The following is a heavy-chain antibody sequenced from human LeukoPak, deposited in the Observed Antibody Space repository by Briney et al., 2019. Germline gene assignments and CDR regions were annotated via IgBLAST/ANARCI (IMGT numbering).Heavy chain of an antibody. CDR1: GFTFSSYW. J-gene: IGHJ4*02. V-gene: IGHV3-7*01. D-gene: IGHD5-12*01. CDR3: ARARGGYDLDY. Sequence: GGSLRLSCAASGFTFSSYWMSWVRQAPGKGLEWVANIKQDGGEKYYVESVKGRFTISRDNVKNSLYLQMNSLRVEDTAVYYCARARGGYDLDYWGQGTLVTVS. CDR2: IKQDGGEK.